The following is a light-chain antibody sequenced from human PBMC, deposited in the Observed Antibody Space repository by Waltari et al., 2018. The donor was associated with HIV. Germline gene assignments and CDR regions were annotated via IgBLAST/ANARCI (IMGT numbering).Light chain of an antibody. CDR3: CSYAGSSTFAV. V-gene: IGLV2-23*02. CDR1: SSDVGGSNY. Sequence: QSALTQPASVSGSPGQSITISCTGTSSDVGGSNYVSWYQQHPGNAPKLMIYDVTKRRSWVSNRFSGAKSGNTASLTSSGLQAEDEADYYCCSYAGSSTFAVFGGGTKLTVL. J-gene: IGLJ2*01. CDR2: DVT.